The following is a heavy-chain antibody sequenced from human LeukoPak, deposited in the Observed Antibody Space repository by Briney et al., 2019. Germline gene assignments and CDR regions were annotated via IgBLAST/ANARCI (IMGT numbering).Heavy chain of an antibody. Sequence: GGSLRLSCAASGFTFSSYSMNWVRQAPGKWLEWVSSISSSSSYIYYADSVKGRFTISRDNAKNSLYLQMNSLRVEDTAVYYCAKLAKYFYGSETYYFFEHWGQGTPVTASS. CDR2: ISSSSSYI. CDR3: AKLAKYFYGSETYYFFEH. CDR1: GFTFSSYS. D-gene: IGHD3-10*01. V-gene: IGHV3-21*01. J-gene: IGHJ4*02.